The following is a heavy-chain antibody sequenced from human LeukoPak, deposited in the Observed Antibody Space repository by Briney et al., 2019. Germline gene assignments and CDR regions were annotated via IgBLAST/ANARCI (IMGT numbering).Heavy chain of an antibody. CDR1: GYSFTSYW. V-gene: IGHV5-51*01. D-gene: IGHD6-13*01. CDR3: ARHGLAAAGRYYFDY. CDR2: IYPGDSDT. Sequence: GESLEISCKGSGYSFTSYWIGWVRQMPGKGLEWMGIIYPGDSDTRYSPSFQGQVTISADKSISTAYLQWSSLKASDTAMYYCARHGLAAAGRYYFDYWGQGTLVTVSS. J-gene: IGHJ4*02.